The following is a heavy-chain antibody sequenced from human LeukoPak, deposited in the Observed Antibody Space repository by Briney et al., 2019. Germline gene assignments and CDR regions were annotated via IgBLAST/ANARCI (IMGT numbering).Heavy chain of an antibody. CDR1: GFTFSDYY. Sequence: GGSLRLSCAASGFTFSDYYMSWIRQAPGKGLEWVSCVSSSGSTIYYADSVKGRFTISRDNAKNSLYLQMNSLRAEDTAVYYCARAGTLEWLNYYYYMDVWGKGTTVTVSS. D-gene: IGHD3-3*01. CDR2: VSSSGSTI. J-gene: IGHJ6*03. CDR3: ARAGTLEWLNYYYYMDV. V-gene: IGHV3-11*01.